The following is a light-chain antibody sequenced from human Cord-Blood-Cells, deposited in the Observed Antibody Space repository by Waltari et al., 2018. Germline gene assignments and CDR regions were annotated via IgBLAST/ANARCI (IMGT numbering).Light chain of an antibody. CDR3: QQSYSTPRT. J-gene: IGKJ1*01. V-gene: IGKV1-39*01. CDR1: QSISSY. Sequence: DIQMTQSPSSLSAYVGDRVTITCRASQSISSYLNWYQQKPGKAPKLLIYAASSLQSGVPSRFSGSGSTTDFTLTISSLQPEDFATYYCQQSYSTPRTFGQGTKVEIK. CDR2: AAS.